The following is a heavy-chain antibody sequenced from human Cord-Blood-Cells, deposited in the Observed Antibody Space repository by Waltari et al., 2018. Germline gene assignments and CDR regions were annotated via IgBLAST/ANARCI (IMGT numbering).Heavy chain of an antibody. CDR1: GGSISSYY. CDR2: IYYSGST. J-gene: IGHJ3*02. V-gene: IGHV4-59*01. Sequence: QVQLQESGPGLVKPSETLSLTCTVPGGSISSYYWSWIRQPPGQGLEWIGYIYYSGSTNYNPSLKSRVTISVDTSKNQFSLKLSSVTAVDTAVYYCAREDGYNFAFDIWGQGTMVTVSS. CDR3: AREDGYNFAFDI. D-gene: IGHD5-12*01.